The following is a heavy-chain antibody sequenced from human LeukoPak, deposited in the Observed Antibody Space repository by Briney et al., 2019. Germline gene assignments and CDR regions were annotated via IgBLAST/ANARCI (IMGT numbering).Heavy chain of an antibody. Sequence: SETLSLTCTVSGGSISSGGYYWSWIRQPPGKGLEWIGYIYHNGSTYYNPSLKSRVTISVDRSKNQFSLKLSSVTAADTAVYYCARNQPDPAAGTTGSDYWGQGTLVTVSS. CDR2: IYHNGST. J-gene: IGHJ4*02. V-gene: IGHV4-30-2*01. CDR1: GGSISSGGYY. CDR3: ARNQPDPAAGTTGSDY. D-gene: IGHD6-13*01.